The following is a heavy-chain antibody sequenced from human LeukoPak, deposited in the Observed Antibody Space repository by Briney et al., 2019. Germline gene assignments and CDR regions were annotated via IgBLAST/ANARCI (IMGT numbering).Heavy chain of an antibody. V-gene: IGHV1-69*05. CDR3: ARAFRYCSSTSCEYQH. Sequence: SVKVSCKASGGTFSSYAISWVRQAPGQGLEWMGGIIPIFGTANYAQKFQGRVTITTDESTSTAYMELTSLRSEDTAVYYCARAFRYCSSTSCEYQHWGQGTLVTVSS. CDR2: IIPIFGTA. D-gene: IGHD2-2*01. CDR1: GGTFSSYA. J-gene: IGHJ1*01.